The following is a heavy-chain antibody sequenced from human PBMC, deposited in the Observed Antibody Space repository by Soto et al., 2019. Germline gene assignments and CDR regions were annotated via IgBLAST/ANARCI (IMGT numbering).Heavy chain of an antibody. V-gene: IGHV2-5*02. Sequence: QITLNESGPTVVRPTETLTLTCRFSGFSLTTSGVGVGWIRQSPGKAPEWLALIYWDDDKRYSASLKSRLTITKDTSKNQVVLTVSDSDPTDTATYYCAHRVLRTVFGLVTTTAIYFDVWGQGTPVAVSS. CDR2: IYWDDDK. D-gene: IGHD3-3*01. CDR1: GFSLTTSGVG. CDR3: AHRVLRTVFGLVTTTAIYFDV. J-gene: IGHJ4*02.